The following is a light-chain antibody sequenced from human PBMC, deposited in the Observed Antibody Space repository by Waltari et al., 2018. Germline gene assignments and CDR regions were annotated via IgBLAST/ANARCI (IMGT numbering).Light chain of an antibody. CDR2: DVS. CDR1: SSDVGVYNY. CDR3: SSYSSSTTPLI. Sequence: QSALTQPASVSGSPGQSITISCIGTSSDVGVYNYVSWYQQHPGKPPKLMIYDVSNRPPGGAGRFSGSKSGNTASLTISGLQAEDEAYYYCSSYSSSTTPLIFGGGTKLTVL. J-gene: IGLJ2*01. V-gene: IGLV2-14*03.